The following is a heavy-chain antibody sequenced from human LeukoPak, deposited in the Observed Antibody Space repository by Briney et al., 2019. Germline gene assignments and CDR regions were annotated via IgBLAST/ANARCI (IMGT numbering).Heavy chain of an antibody. V-gene: IGHV3-23*01. D-gene: IGHD4-11*01. Sequence: GGSLRLSCAASGFTFSSYAMSWVRQAPGKGLEWVSAISGSGGSTYYADSVKGRFTISRDNSKNTLYLQMNSLRAEDPAVYYCAKDHDYSNLYYFDYWGQGTLVTVSS. J-gene: IGHJ4*02. CDR2: ISGSGGST. CDR1: GFTFSSYA. CDR3: AKDHDYSNLYYFDY.